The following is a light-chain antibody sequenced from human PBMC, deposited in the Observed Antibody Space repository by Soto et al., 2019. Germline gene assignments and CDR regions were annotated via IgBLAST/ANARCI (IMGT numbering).Light chain of an antibody. CDR1: QSISSN. Sequence: EVVMTQSPATLSVAPGERATVSCRASQSISSNLAWYQQKPGQAPRLLIYDAATRVPGIPDRFSGSGSGTEFALTISSLQSEDSALYYCQQYNNWPPLTFGGGTKVEIK. CDR2: DAA. J-gene: IGKJ4*01. V-gene: IGKV3-15*01. CDR3: QQYNNWPPLT.